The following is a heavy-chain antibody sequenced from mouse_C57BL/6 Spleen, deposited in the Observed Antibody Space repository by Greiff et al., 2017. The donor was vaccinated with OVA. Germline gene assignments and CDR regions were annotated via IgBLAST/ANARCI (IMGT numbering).Heavy chain of an antibody. D-gene: IGHD2-4*01. CDR3: ARPTMITTDWYFDV. V-gene: IGHV5-17*01. Sequence: EVMLVESGGGLVKPGGSLKLSCAASGFTFSDYGMHWVRQAPEKGLEWVAYISSGSSTIYYADTVKGRFTISRDNAKNTLFLQMTSLRSEDTAMYYCARPTMITTDWYFDVWGTGTTVTVSS. CDR1: GFTFSDYG. J-gene: IGHJ1*03. CDR2: ISSGSSTI.